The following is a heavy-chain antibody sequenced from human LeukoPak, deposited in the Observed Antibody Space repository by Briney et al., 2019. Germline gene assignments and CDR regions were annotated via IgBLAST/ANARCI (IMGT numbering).Heavy chain of an antibody. CDR1: GFAFSSHW. CDR2: VSTDGSST. D-gene: IGHD2-15*01. V-gene: IGHV3-74*01. J-gene: IGHJ5*02. CDR3: ARDNTPGWFGP. Sequence: GGSLRLSCAASGFAFSSHWMHWVRQAPGKGLLWVSRVSTDGSSTDYAESVKGRFTISRDNAKNTLYLPMNSLRAEDTAVYYCARDNTPGWFGPLGPGNPGHRLL.